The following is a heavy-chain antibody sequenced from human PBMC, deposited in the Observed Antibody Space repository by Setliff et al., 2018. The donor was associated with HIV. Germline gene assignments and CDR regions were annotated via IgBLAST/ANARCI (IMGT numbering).Heavy chain of an antibody. CDR1: GGSFSGYY. Sequence: SETLSLTCAVYGGSFSGYYWSWVRQPPGKGLEWIGEINHSGSTNSNPSLKSRVTISADTSKNQFSLKLSSVTAADTAVYYCARHSGVASPNWFDPWGQGTLVTVSS. V-gene: IGHV4-34*01. D-gene: IGHD3-10*01. CDR2: INHSGST. CDR3: ARHSGVASPNWFDP. J-gene: IGHJ5*02.